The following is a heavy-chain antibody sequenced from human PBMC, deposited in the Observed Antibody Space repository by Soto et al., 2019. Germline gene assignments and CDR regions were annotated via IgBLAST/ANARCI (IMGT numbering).Heavy chain of an antibody. CDR3: ARTLYYYDTSGFV. CDR1: GFTFSSYS. D-gene: IGHD3-22*01. Sequence: EEQLVESGGGLVQPGGSLRLSCAASGFTFSSYSMNWVRQAPGKGLEWISYISSSSSTIYYADSVKGRFTISRDNAKNSLYLKMNGVRAEDTAVYYCARTLYYYDTSGFVWGQGTTVTV. V-gene: IGHV3-48*01. J-gene: IGHJ6*02. CDR2: ISSSSSTI.